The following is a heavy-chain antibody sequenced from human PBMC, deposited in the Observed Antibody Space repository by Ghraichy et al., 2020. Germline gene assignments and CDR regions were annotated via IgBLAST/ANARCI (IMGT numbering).Heavy chain of an antibody. V-gene: IGHV6-1*01. D-gene: IGHD3-16*01. J-gene: IGHJ4*02. CDR1: GDSVSNNNVA. CDR3: ARLIRGAYDY. CDR2: TYYRSKWSN. Sequence: TLSLTCAISGDSVSNNNVAWTWLRQSPSRGFEWLGGTYYRSKWSNDYAASVKSRITIKPDTSKNQFSLQLNSVTPEDTAMYYCARLIRGAYDYWGQGTLVTVSS.